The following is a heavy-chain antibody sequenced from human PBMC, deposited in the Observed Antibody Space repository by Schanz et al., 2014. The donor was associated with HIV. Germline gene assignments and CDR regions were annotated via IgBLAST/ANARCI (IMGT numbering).Heavy chain of an antibody. CDR1: GYSFTGYY. Sequence: QVQLVQSGAEVEKPGASAKVSCKASGYSFTGYYIHWVRQAPGQGLEWMGWINPTNGKTFYTQKFRGRVTMTRDTSVNTASMEVSRLMSDDTAVYYCARGRSGYCSGGSCPYGRYYFDYWGQGTLVTVSS. V-gene: IGHV1-2*02. D-gene: IGHD2-15*01. CDR2: INPTNGKT. CDR3: ARGRSGYCSGGSCPYGRYYFDY. J-gene: IGHJ4*02.